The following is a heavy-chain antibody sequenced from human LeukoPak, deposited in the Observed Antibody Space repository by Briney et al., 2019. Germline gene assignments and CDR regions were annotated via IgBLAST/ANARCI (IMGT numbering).Heavy chain of an antibody. CDR3: ARGHYGSRLRDGYSKAFDY. CDR1: GFTFSSYD. J-gene: IGHJ4*02. D-gene: IGHD5-24*01. CDR2: IGTAGDT. Sequence: PGGSLRLSCAASGFTFSSYDMHWVRQATGKGLEWVSAIGTAGDTYYPGSVKGRFTISRENAKNSLYLQMNSLRAGDTAVYYCARGHYGSRLRDGYSKAFDYWGQGTLVTVSS. V-gene: IGHV3-13*01.